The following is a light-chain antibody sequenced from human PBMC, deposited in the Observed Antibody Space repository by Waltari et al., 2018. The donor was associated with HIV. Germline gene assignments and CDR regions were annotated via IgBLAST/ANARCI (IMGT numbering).Light chain of an antibody. V-gene: IGKV2-28*01. J-gene: IGKJ4*01. Sequence: EIVLTQSPLSLPVSPGEPASISCRSSQSLLHSIGYNYVNWYLQKPGQSPQLHIYLGSTRASGVPDRVSGSGSGTDFTLKISRVEAEDVGVYYCMQALETPLTFGGGTKVEIK. CDR3: MQALETPLT. CDR1: QSLLHSIGYNY. CDR2: LGS.